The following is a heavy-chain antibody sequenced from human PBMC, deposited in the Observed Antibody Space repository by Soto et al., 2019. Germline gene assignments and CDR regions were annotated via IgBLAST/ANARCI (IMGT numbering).Heavy chain of an antibody. V-gene: IGHV3-64D*08. CDR1: GFTFSSYA. CDR3: VKDWGYCSSTSCQHSPGKGWFDP. CDR2: ISSNGGST. J-gene: IGHJ5*02. Sequence: GGSLRLSCSASGFTFSSYAMHWVRQAPGKGLEYVSAISSNGGSTYYADSVKGRFTISRDNSKNTLYLQMSSLRAEDTAVYYCVKDWGYCSSTSCQHSPGKGWFDPWGQGTLVTVSS. D-gene: IGHD2-2*01.